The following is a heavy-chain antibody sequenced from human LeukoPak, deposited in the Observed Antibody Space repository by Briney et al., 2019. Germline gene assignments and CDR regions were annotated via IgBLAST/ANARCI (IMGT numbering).Heavy chain of an antibody. J-gene: IGHJ4*02. CDR1: GGSFSGYY. CDR2: INHSGST. D-gene: IGHD2-15*01. CDR3: ARVRRSYGNIVVVVAATHYFDY. V-gene: IGHV4-34*01. Sequence: SETLSLTCAVYGGSFSGYYWSWIRQPPGKGLEWIGEINHSGSTNYNPSLKSRVTISVDTSKNQFSLKLSSVTAADTAVYYCARVRRSYGNIVVVVAATHYFDYWGQGTLVTVSS.